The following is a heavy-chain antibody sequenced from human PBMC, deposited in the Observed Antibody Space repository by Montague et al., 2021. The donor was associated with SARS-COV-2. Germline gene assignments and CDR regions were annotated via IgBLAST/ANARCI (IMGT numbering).Heavy chain of an antibody. D-gene: IGHD3-22*01. V-gene: IGHV4-59*01. CDR3: ARGGGYYNYGLDV. Sequence: SETLSLTCTVSGGSISSYCWSWIRLPPGRGMGWIGYVYYSWSTDSSPSLKRRVTISLATSKNQFSLKVTSVTAADTAVYYCARGGGYYNYGLDVWGPGTTVTVSS. CDR2: VYYSWST. CDR1: GGSISSYC. J-gene: IGHJ6*02.